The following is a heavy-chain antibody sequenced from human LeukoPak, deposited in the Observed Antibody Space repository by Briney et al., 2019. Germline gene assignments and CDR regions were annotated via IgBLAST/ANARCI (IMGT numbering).Heavy chain of an antibody. D-gene: IGHD7-27*01. Sequence: PGGPLRLSCAASGFTLSTFTMYWARHPPGKRLEWVSIIGSSGGGIHYADSVKGRFTISRDNSKNALYLQMNSLRVEDTAVYYCAIDPNWGTHSWGQGVLVTVSS. CDR2: IGSSGGGI. CDR3: AIDPNWGTHS. V-gene: IGHV3-23*01. J-gene: IGHJ4*02. CDR1: GFTLSTFT.